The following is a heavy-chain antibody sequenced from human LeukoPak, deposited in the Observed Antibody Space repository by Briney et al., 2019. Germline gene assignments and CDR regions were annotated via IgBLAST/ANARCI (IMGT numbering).Heavy chain of an antibody. CDR1: GGSISSSSYY. CDR3: ATRRGLPGRTYYYDSSGYYHN. Sequence: PSETLSLTCTVSGGSISSSSYYWGWIRQPPGRGLEWIGSIYYSGSTYYNPSLKSRVTISVGTSKNQFSLKLSSVTAADTAVYYCATRRGLPGRTYYYDSSGYYHNWGQGTLVTVSS. J-gene: IGHJ4*02. CDR2: IYYSGST. V-gene: IGHV4-39*07. D-gene: IGHD3-22*01.